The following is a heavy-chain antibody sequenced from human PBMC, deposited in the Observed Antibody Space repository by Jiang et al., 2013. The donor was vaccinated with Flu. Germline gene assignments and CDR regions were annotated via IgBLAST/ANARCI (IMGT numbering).Heavy chain of an antibody. CDR3: ARDLYRYGSSQNYFDY. CDR2: IVVGSGNT. D-gene: IGHD6-6*01. V-gene: IGHV1-58*01. Sequence: QWVRQARGQRLEWIGWIVVGSGNTNYAQKFQERVTITRDMSTSTAYMELSSLRSEDTAVYYCARDLYRYGSSQNYFDYWGQGTLVTVSS. J-gene: IGHJ4*02.